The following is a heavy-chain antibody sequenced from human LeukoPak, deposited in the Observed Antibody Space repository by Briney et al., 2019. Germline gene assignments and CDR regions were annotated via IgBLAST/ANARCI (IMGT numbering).Heavy chain of an antibody. CDR2: ISGSGKT. V-gene: IGHV3-23*01. CDR1: GFIFXTYA. Sequence: XASGFIFXTYAMSWVRQAPGQGLEWVSAISGSGKTYYPDSVKGRFTISRDNSKNTLFLQMNGLRAEDTAVYYCAKERDAKGYFDYWGQGTLVTVSS. CDR3: AKERDAKGYFDY. J-gene: IGHJ4*02.